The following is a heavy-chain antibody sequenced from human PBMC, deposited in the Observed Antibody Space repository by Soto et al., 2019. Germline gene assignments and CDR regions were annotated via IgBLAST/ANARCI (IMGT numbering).Heavy chain of an antibody. V-gene: IGHV3-23*01. CDR1: GFTFSSYG. CDR2: ISGSGGST. J-gene: IGHJ3*02. Sequence: GVSLRLSCAASGFTFSSYGMHWVRQSPGKGLEWVSAISGSGGSTYYADSVKGRFTISRDNSKNTLYLQMNSLRAEDTAVYYCAKAERITMIVAKVAFEIWGQGTMVTVSS. CDR3: AKAERITMIVAKVAFEI. D-gene: IGHD3-22*01.